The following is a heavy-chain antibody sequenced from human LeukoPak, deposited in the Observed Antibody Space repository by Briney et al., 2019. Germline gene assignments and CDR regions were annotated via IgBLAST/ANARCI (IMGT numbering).Heavy chain of an antibody. CDR2: IYTSGST. V-gene: IGHV4-61*02. CDR1: GGSISSGSYY. D-gene: IGHD5-18*01. J-gene: IGHJ4*02. CDR3: ARAGYSYGYWIFDY. Sequence: SQTLSLTCTVSGGSISSGSYYWSWIRQPAGTGLEWIGRIYTSGSTNYNPSLKSRVTISVDTSKNQFSLTLSSGTAADTAVYYCARAGYSYGYWIFDYWGQGTLVTVSS.